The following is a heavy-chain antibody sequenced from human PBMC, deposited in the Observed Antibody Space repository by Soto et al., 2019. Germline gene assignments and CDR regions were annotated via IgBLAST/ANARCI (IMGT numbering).Heavy chain of an antibody. J-gene: IGHJ4*02. D-gene: IGHD3-22*01. CDR3: ASTRMIVAHFDY. CDR2: IYYSGST. CDR1: GGSISSYY. V-gene: IGHV4-59*08. Sequence: SETLSLTCTVSGGSISSYYWSWIRQPPGKGLEWIGYIYYSGSTNYNPSLKSRVTISVDTSKNQFSLKLSSVTAADTAVYYCASTRMIVAHFDYWGQGTLVTSPQ.